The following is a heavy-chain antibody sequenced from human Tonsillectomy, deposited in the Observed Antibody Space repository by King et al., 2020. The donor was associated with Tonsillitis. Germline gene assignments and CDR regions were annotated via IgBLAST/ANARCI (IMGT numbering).Heavy chain of an antibody. CDR1: GYTFTSYN. Sequence: VQLVESGAEVKKPGASVKVSCKASGYTFTSYNMHWVRQAPGQGLEWMGIINPSGGSTSYAQKFQGRVTMTRDTSTSTVYMELSSLRSEDTAVYYCARDPDPRYYYDSSGYYFDYWGQGTLVTVSS. CDR2: INPSGGST. V-gene: IGHV1-46*01. D-gene: IGHD3-22*01. CDR3: ARDPDPRYYYDSSGYYFDY. J-gene: IGHJ4*02.